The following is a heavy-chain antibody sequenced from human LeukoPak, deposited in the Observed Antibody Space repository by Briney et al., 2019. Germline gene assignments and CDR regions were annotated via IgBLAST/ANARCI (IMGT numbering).Heavy chain of an antibody. J-gene: IGHJ3*02. Sequence: ASVKVSCKVSGYTLTELSMHWVRQAPGKGLEWMGGFDPEDGETIYAQKFQGRVTMTEDTSTDTAYMELSSLRSEDTAAYYCATWGYCSGGSCYSGAFDIWGQGTMVTVSS. CDR1: GYTLTELS. CDR2: FDPEDGET. D-gene: IGHD2-15*01. V-gene: IGHV1-24*01. CDR3: ATWGYCSGGSCYSGAFDI.